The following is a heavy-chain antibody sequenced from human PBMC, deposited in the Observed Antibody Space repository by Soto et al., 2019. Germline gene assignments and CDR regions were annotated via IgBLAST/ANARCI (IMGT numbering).Heavy chain of an antibody. CDR2: INPNSGGT. D-gene: IGHD3-22*01. CDR3: AREGRADYSDSSGYSNWFDP. J-gene: IGHJ5*02. V-gene: IGHV1-2*04. CDR1: GYTFSGYY. Sequence: ASVKVSCKATGYTFSGYYIHWLRQAPGQGLEWMGWINPNSGGTNYAQKFQGWVTMTRDTSISTAYMELSLRSDDTAVYYCAREGRADYSDSSGYSNWFDPWGQGTLVTVSS.